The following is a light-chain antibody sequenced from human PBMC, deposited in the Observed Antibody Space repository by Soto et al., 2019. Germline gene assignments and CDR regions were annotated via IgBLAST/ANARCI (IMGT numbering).Light chain of an antibody. J-gene: IGKJ4*01. V-gene: IGKV3-15*01. CDR3: QQYDAWPLT. CDR1: QSISNN. Sequence: DILLSQSPATLSLSPGERVTLSCRASQSISNNFSWYLQKPGQTPRLLIYDATIRAPDVPARFSGSWSGTEFTLTISSLQSEDFAVYYCQQYDAWPLTFGGGTKVEIK. CDR2: DAT.